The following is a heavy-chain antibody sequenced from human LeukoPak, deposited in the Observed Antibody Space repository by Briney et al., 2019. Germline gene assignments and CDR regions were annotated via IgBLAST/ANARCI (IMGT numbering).Heavy chain of an antibody. V-gene: IGHV3-23*01. CDR3: AKDFAYSSQLEFYYYYGMDV. Sequence: GGSLRLSCAASGFTFSSYAMSWVRQAPGKGLEWVSAISGSGGSTYYADSVKGRFTISRDNSKNTLYLQMNSLRAEDTAVYYCAKDFAYSSQLEFYYYYGMDVWGQGTTVTVSS. CDR1: GFTFSSYA. CDR2: ISGSGGST. J-gene: IGHJ6*02. D-gene: IGHD5-18*01.